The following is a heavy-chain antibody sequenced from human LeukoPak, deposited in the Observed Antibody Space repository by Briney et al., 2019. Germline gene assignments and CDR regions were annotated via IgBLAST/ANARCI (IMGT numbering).Heavy chain of an antibody. V-gene: IGHV1-8*02. D-gene: IGHD3-22*01. CDR2: MNPNSGNT. CDR1: GGTFSSYD. J-gene: IGHJ4*02. Sequence: ASVKVSCKASGGTFSSYDINWVRQATGQGLEWMGWMNPNSGNTGYAQKFQGRVTMTRNTSISTAYMELSSLRSEDTAVYYCARVGDSSGYPPDYWGQGTLVTVSS. CDR3: ARVGDSSGYPPDY.